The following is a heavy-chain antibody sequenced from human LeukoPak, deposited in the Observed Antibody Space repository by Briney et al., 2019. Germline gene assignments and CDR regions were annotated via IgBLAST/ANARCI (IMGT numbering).Heavy chain of an antibody. J-gene: IGHJ3*02. Sequence: GGSLRLSCATSGFTFTSHAMTWVRQAPGKGLEWVSSISSSSSYIYYADSVKGRFTISRDNAKNSLYLQMNSLRAEDTAVYYCARGGHDYGDYYAFDIWGQGTMVTVSS. CDR1: GFTFTSHA. D-gene: IGHD4-17*01. CDR2: ISSSSSYI. V-gene: IGHV3-21*01. CDR3: ARGGHDYGDYYAFDI.